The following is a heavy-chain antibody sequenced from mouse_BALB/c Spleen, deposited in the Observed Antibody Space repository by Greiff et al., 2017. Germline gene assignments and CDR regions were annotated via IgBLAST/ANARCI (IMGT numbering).Heavy chain of an antibody. Sequence: DVMLVESGGDLVKPGGSLKLSCAASGFTFSSYGMSWVRQTPDKRLEWVATISSGGSYTYYPDSVKGRFTISRDNAKNTLYLQMSSLKSEDTAMYYCARVQIHYSYYFDYWGQGTTLTVSS. CDR1: GFTFSSYG. J-gene: IGHJ2*01. D-gene: IGHD1-2*01. CDR2: ISSGGSYT. CDR3: ARVQIHYSYYFDY. V-gene: IGHV5-6*02.